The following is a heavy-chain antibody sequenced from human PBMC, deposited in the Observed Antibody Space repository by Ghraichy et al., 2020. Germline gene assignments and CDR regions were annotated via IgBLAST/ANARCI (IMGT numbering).Heavy chain of an antibody. J-gene: IGHJ6*02. Sequence: EGSLRLSCAASGFTFSSYAMSWVRQAPGKGLEWVSAISGSGGSTYYADSVKGRFTISRDNSKNTLYLQMNSLRAEDTAVYYCAIDPRLVVPAAYTVNYYGMDVWGQGTTVTVSS. CDR1: GFTFSSYA. CDR2: ISGSGGST. CDR3: AIDPRLVVPAAYTVNYYGMDV. D-gene: IGHD2-2*01. V-gene: IGHV3-23*01.